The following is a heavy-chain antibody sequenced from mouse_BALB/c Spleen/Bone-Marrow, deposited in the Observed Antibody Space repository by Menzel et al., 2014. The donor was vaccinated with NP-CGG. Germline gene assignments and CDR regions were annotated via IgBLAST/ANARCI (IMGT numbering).Heavy chain of an antibody. D-gene: IGHD2-4*01. CDR2: INPGSGGT. CDR3: ARDGDYDEGYAMDY. Sequence: QVQLQQSGAELVRPGTSVKVSCKASGYAFTNYLIEWVKQRPGQGLEWIGVINPGSGGTNHNEKFKGKATLTADKSSSTAYMQLSSLTSDDSAVYFCARDGDYDEGYAMDYWGQGTSVTVSS. CDR1: GYAFTNYL. V-gene: IGHV1-54*01. J-gene: IGHJ4*01.